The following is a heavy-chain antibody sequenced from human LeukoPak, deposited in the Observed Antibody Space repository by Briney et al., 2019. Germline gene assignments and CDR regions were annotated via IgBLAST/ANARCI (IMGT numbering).Heavy chain of an antibody. J-gene: IGHJ4*02. CDR1: GYTFTSYG. Sequence: GASVKFSCKASGYTFTSYGISWVRQAPGQGLEWIGWISAYNGNTNYAQKLQGRVTMTTDTSTSTAYMELRSLRSDDTAVYYCATVRISRLTYYYDSSGYYHFDYWGQGTLVTVSS. CDR2: ISAYNGNT. CDR3: ATVRISRLTYYYDSSGYYHFDY. D-gene: IGHD3-22*01. V-gene: IGHV1-18*01.